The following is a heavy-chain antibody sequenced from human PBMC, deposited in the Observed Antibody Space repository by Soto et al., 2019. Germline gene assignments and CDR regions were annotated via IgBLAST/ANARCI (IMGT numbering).Heavy chain of an antibody. CDR1: GFTFSSYS. V-gene: IGHV3-48*02. Sequence: GGSLRLSCAASGFTFSSYSMNWVRQAPGKGLEWVAYINSSSSIIYYADSVKGRFTISRDNAKNSLYLQMNSLRDEDTAVYYCARAPGGYVANYSYYGMDVWGQGTTVTVSS. CDR2: INSSSSII. CDR3: ARAPGGYVANYSYYGMDV. D-gene: IGHD3-22*01. J-gene: IGHJ6*02.